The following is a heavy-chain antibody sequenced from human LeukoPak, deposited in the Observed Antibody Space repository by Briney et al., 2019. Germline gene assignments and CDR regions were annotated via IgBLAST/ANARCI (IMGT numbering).Heavy chain of an antibody. CDR1: GFTVSSNY. D-gene: IGHD3-10*01. CDR2: INWNGGST. V-gene: IGHV3-20*04. CDR3: AREWNLGWFGEPGDAFDI. J-gene: IGHJ3*02. Sequence: GGSLRLSCAASGFTVSSNYMSWVRQAPGKGLEWVSGINWNGGSTGYANSVKGRFTISRDNAKNSLYLQMNSLRAEDTALYYCAREWNLGWFGEPGDAFDIWGQGTMVTVSS.